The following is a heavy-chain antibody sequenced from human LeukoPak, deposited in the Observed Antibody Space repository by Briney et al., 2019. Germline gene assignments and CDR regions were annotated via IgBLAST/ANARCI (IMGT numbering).Heavy chain of an antibody. V-gene: IGHV4-39*07. Sequence: SETLSLTCTVSGGSISSSSYYWGWIRQPPGKGLEWIGSIYYSGSTYYNPSLKSRVTISVDTSKNQFSLKLSSVTAADTVVHYCARGIVVVAQLGFYFYYMDVWGKGTTVTISS. D-gene: IGHD2-15*01. J-gene: IGHJ6*03. CDR1: GGSISSSSYY. CDR2: IYYSGST. CDR3: ARGIVVVAQLGFYFYYMDV.